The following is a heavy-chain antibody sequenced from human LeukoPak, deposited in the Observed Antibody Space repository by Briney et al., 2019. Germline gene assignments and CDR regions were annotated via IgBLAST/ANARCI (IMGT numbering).Heavy chain of an antibody. V-gene: IGHV4-34*01. CDR1: GGSFSGYY. D-gene: IGHD2-15*01. Sequence: SETLSLTCAVYGGSFSGYYWSWIRQPPGKGLEWIREINHSGSTNYNPSLKSRVTISVDTSKNQFSLKLSSVTAADTAVYYCARVKLVYYYYYGMDVWGKGTTVTVSS. CDR3: ARVKLVYYYYYGMDV. J-gene: IGHJ6*04. CDR2: INHSGST.